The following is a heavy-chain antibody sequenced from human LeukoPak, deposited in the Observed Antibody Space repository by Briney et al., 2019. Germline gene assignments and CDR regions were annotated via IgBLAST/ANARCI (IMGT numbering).Heavy chain of an antibody. J-gene: IGHJ4*02. CDR1: GYTFSSYY. V-gene: IGHV1-46*01. D-gene: IGHD4-23*01. CDR3: AREASGGYFDY. CDR2: INPTGDST. Sequence: ASVKVSCKASGYTFSSYYMHWVRQAPGQGLEWVGLINPTGDSTNYAQNFRGRVTMTRDTSTSTVYMDLSSLRSEDTAVYYCAREASGGYFDYWGQGPLVTVSS.